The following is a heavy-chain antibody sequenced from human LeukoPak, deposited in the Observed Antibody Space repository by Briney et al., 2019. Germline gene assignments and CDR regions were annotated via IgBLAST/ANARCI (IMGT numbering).Heavy chain of an antibody. D-gene: IGHD3-3*01. CDR2: ISAYNGNT. J-gene: IGHJ4*02. Sequence: GASVKVSCKASGYTFTSYGISWVRQAPGQGLEWMGWISAYNGNTNYAQKLQGRVTMTTDTSTSTAYMELRSLRSDDTAVYYCARDLIRLRFLERFTSSDYWGQGTLVTVSS. CDR3: ARDLIRLRFLERFTSSDY. CDR1: GYTFTSYG. V-gene: IGHV1-18*01.